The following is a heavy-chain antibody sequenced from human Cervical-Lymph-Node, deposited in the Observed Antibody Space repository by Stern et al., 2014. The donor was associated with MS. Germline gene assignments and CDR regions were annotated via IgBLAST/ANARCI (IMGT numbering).Heavy chain of an antibody. CDR2: ISGSGDST. D-gene: IGHD6-19*01. V-gene: IGHV3-23*04. J-gene: IGHJ4*02. CDR1: GFTFSSYA. CDR3: AKEGILVASFDY. Sequence: EVQLEQSGGSLVQPGGSLRLSCAASGFTFSSYAISWVRQAPGKGLEWVSAISGSGDSTYYADSVKGRFTISRDNSRNKMYLQMSSLRADDTAVYYCAKEGILVASFDYWGQGTLVTVSS.